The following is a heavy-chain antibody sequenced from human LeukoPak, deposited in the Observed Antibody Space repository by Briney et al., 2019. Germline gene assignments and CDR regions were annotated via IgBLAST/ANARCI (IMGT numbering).Heavy chain of an antibody. J-gene: IGHJ4*02. D-gene: IGHD3-3*01. V-gene: IGHV3-9*01. Sequence: GGSLRLSCAASGFTFDDYAMHWVRQAPGKGLEWVSGISWNSGSIGYADSVKGRFTISRDNAKNSLYLQMNSLRAEDTALYSCAKASDFWSGYFSYWGQGTLVTVSS. CDR3: AKASDFWSGYFSY. CDR1: GFTFDDYA. CDR2: ISWNSGSI.